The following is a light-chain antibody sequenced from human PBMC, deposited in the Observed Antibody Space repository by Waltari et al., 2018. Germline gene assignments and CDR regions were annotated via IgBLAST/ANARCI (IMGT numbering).Light chain of an antibody. CDR1: SSYVGSYNY. V-gene: IGLV2-14*03. CDR2: DFS. J-gene: IGLJ2*01. Sequence: QSALTQPASVSGSPGQSITISCTGPSSYVGSYNYVFWYQHHPGKAPQLISSDFSDRPSGVSDRFSGSKSGNTASLSISGLRADDEANYYCSSYTSVNTVVFGGGTKVTVL. CDR3: SSYTSVNTVV.